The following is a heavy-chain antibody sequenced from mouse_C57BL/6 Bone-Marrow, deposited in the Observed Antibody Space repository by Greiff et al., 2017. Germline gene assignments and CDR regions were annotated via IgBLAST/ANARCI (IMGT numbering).Heavy chain of an antibody. CDR1: GYTFTTYP. D-gene: IGHD4-1*01. CDR3: ARGELGPFDY. J-gene: IGHJ2*01. CDR2: FHPYTDDT. V-gene: IGHV1-47*01. Sequence: VQLQESGAELVKPGASVKMSCKASGYTFTTYPIEWMKQNPGKSLEWIGNFHPYTDDTKYHEKFKGKATFTVDKSSSTVYLELSRLTSDDSAVYYCARGELGPFDYWGQGTTLTVSS.